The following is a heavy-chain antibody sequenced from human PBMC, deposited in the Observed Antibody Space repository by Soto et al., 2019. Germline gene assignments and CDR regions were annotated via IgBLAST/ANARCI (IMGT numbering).Heavy chain of an antibody. CDR1: GFTFSSYG. CDR3: AKQAVAGNIGYFQH. D-gene: IGHD6-19*01. CDR2: ISYDGSNK. V-gene: IGHV3-30*18. J-gene: IGHJ1*01. Sequence: GGSLRLSCAASGFTFSSYGMHWVRQAPGKRLEWVAVISYDGSNKYYADSVKGRFTISRDNSKNTLYLQMNSLRAEDTAVYYCAKQAVAGNIGYFQHWGQGTLVTVSS.